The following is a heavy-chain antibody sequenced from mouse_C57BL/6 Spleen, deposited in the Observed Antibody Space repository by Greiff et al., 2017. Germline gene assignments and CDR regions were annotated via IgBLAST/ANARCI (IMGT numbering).Heavy chain of an antibody. Sequence: QVQLQQPGAELVKPGASVKLSCKASGYTFTSYWMQWVKQRPGQGLEWIGEIDPSESYTNYNQKFKGKATLTVDTSSSTAYMQLSSLTSEDSAVYYCARGGGKNYYAMDYWGQGTSVTVSS. J-gene: IGHJ4*01. CDR2: IDPSESYT. CDR3: ARGGGKNYYAMDY. V-gene: IGHV1-50*01. CDR1: GYTFTSYW.